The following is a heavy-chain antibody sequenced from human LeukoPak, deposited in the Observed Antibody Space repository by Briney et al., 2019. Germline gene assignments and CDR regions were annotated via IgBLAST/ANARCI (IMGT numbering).Heavy chain of an antibody. Sequence: GGSLRLSCAASGFTFNTYWMSWVRQAPGKGLEWVANIKPDGSESYYADSVKGRFSISRDNTKNSLYLQMDSLRAEDTAVYYCARDVRSGLNYFVFADYWGQGTLVTVSS. D-gene: IGHD3-10*02. CDR2: IKPDGSES. CDR1: GFTFNTYW. V-gene: IGHV3-7*01. J-gene: IGHJ4*02. CDR3: ARDVRSGLNYFVFADY.